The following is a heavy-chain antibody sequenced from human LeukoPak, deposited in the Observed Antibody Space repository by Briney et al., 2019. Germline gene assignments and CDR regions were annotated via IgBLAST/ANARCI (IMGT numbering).Heavy chain of an antibody. CDR2: FNYSGST. D-gene: IGHD3-22*01. CDR3: ARHMFYYDSSGYYTPGYFDY. Sequence: AETLSLTCTVSGGSISSYYWSWIRQPPGKGLEWIGYFNYSGSTNYNPSLKSRVTISVDTSKNQFSLKLSSVTAADTAVYYCARHMFYYDSSGYYTPGYFDYWGQGTPVTVSS. J-gene: IGHJ4*02. CDR1: GGSISSYY. V-gene: IGHV4-59*08.